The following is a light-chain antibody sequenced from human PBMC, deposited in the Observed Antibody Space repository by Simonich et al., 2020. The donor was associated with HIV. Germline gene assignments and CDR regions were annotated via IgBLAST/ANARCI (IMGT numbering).Light chain of an antibody. CDR1: QSVSSN. CDR2: GAS. Sequence: EIVMTQSPATLSVSPGERATLSCRANQSVSSNLALYQQKPGQAPRLLIYGASTRATGIPARFSVSGSGKEFTLTISSLQSEDFAVYYCQQYNNWLPITFGQGTRLEIK. CDR3: QQYNNWLPIT. V-gene: IGKV3-15*01. J-gene: IGKJ5*01.